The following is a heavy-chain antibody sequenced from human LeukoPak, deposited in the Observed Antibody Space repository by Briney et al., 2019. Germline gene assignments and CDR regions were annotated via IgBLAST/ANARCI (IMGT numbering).Heavy chain of an antibody. J-gene: IGHJ4*02. CDR3: ARFKVDECTSTSCYSHGFDY. CDR2: IYPGDCDT. Sequence: GESLKISCKGSGYTFTNYWIAWVRQIPGKGLEWMGIIYPGDCDTRYSPSFQGQVTISADKSVSTTYLQWSSLKTSDTAMYYCARFKVDECTSTSCYSHGFDYWGQGTLVTVSS. CDR1: GYTFTNYW. V-gene: IGHV5-51*01. D-gene: IGHD2-2*01.